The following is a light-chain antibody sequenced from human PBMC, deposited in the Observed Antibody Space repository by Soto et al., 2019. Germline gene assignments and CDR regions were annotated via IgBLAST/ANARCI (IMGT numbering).Light chain of an antibody. V-gene: IGLV1-47*01. Sequence: QSVLTQPPSVSATPGQRVTISCSGGTSNIGSNHVFWYQQFPGMAPRPLIYRKNQRPSGVPDRFSGSKSGTSASLAISGLRSEDEADYYCGVWDDSLSAVLFGGGTKLTVL. J-gene: IGLJ2*01. CDR1: TSNIGSNH. CDR2: RKN. CDR3: GVWDDSLSAVL.